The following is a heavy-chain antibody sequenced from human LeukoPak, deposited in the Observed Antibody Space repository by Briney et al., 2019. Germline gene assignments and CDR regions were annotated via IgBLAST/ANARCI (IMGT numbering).Heavy chain of an antibody. J-gene: IGHJ4*02. CDR2: ISYDASNK. CDR1: GFRFSDYA. D-gene: IGHD6-13*01. Sequence: GGSLRLSCVASGFRFSDYAMHWVRQAPGKGLEWVAMISYDASNKYFADSVKGRFSISRDNSKKTMYLQMNSLRVEDTAVYYCAKDFLGSSWAFDNWGQGTWSPSPQ. CDR3: AKDFLGSSWAFDN. V-gene: IGHV3-30*18.